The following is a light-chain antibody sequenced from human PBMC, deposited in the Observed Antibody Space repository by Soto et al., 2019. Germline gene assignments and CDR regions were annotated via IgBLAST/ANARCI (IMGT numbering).Light chain of an antibody. CDR2: GAS. CDR1: QSVSSN. CDR3: QQYNDWWT. V-gene: IGKV3-15*01. J-gene: IGKJ1*01. Sequence: EIVMTQSPATLSVSPGERATLSCRASQSVSSNLVWYQQKPGQAPRLLIYGASTRATGIPARFSGSGSGTEFTLTISSLQSEDFPVYYCQQYNDWWTFGQGTKVEIK.